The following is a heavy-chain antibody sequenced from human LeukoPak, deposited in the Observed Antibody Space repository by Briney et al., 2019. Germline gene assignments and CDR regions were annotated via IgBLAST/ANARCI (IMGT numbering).Heavy chain of an antibody. Sequence: GGSLRLSCAASGFTFSSYSMNWVRQAPGKGLEWVSYISGSSTTIYYADSVKGRFTIARDNSKNTLYLQMNSLRAEDTAVYYCAKGNCRGTSCYSDYWGQGTLVTVSS. CDR1: GFTFSSYS. CDR3: AKGNCRGTSCYSDY. J-gene: IGHJ4*02. D-gene: IGHD2-2*02. CDR2: ISGSSTTI. V-gene: IGHV3-48*01.